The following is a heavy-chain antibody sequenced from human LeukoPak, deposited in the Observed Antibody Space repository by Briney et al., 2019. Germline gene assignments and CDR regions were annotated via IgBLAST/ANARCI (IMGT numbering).Heavy chain of an antibody. V-gene: IGHV1-69*04. Sequence: ASVKVSCKASGYTFTNYEINWVRQATGQGLEWMGRIIPIFGIANYAQKFQGRVTITADKSTSTACMELSSLRSEDTAVYYCARDGTYYGSGSYGSDYWGQGTLVTVSS. CDR1: GYTFTNYE. CDR3: ARDGTYYGSGSYGSDY. CDR2: IIPIFGIA. D-gene: IGHD3-10*01. J-gene: IGHJ4*02.